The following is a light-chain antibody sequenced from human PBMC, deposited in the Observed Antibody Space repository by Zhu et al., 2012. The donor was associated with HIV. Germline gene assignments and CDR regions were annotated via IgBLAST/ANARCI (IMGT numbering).Light chain of an antibody. J-gene: IGKJ1*01. CDR3: QQYDTSPMT. CDR1: QSVGSRY. CDR2: GTF. Sequence: EIVLTQSPATLSLSPGERATLSCRASQSVGSRYLAWYQQKPGQALRLLIYGTFNRATGVPDRFSGSGSGTDFTLTITRLESEDFAVYYCQQYDTSPMTFGQGTKVEIK. V-gene: IGKV3-20*01.